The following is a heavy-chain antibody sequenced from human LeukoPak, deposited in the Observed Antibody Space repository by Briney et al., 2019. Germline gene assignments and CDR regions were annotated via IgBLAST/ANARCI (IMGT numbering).Heavy chain of an antibody. D-gene: IGHD3-16*02. CDR3: ARASSGDYKYVWGSYREGDWFDP. V-gene: IGHV3-11*01. J-gene: IGHJ5*02. CDR1: GFTFSDYY. Sequence: GGSLRLSCAASGFTFSDYYMSWIRQAPGKGLEWVSYISSSGSTIYYADSVKGRFTISRDNAKNSLYLQMNSLRAEDTAVYYCARASSGDYKYVWGSYREGDWFDPWGQGTLVTVSS. CDR2: ISSSGSTI.